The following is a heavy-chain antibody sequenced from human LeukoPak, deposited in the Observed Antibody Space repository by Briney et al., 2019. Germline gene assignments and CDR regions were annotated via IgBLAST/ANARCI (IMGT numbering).Heavy chain of an antibody. CDR2: ISYDGSSK. Sequence: GGSLRLSCAASGFTFSSYGMHWVRQAPGKGLEWVAAISYDGSSKYYADSVKGRFTISRDNSKNTLYLQLNSLRAEDTAVYYCAKEGYCGGDCLEYFQHWGQGTLVTVSS. J-gene: IGHJ1*01. D-gene: IGHD2-21*02. CDR1: GFTFSSYG. CDR3: AKEGYCGGDCLEYFQH. V-gene: IGHV3-30*18.